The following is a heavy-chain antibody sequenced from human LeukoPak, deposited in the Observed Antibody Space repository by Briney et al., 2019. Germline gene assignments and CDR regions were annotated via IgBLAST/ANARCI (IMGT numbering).Heavy chain of an antibody. J-gene: IGHJ6*03. D-gene: IGHD1-26*01. V-gene: IGHV4-59*01. Sequence: SETLSLTCTVSGGSISGYYWSWIRQPPGKGLECIGYIYYSGSTNYNPSLKSRVTISVDTSKNQFSLKLSSVTAADTAVYYCARAMGATTGVWWGSYMDVWGKGTTVTISS. CDR2: IYYSGST. CDR1: GGSISGYY. CDR3: ARAMGATTGVWWGSYMDV.